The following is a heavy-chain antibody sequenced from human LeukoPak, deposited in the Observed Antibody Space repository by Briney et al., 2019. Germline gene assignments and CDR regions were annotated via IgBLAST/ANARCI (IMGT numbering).Heavy chain of an antibody. V-gene: IGHV3-48*01. CDR2: ISSSSSTI. Sequence: GGSLRLSCAASGFTFSSYSMNWVRQAPGKGLEWVSYISSSSSTIYYADSVKGRFTIPRDNAKNSLYLQMNSLRAEDTAVYYCARVRGSYSVDYWGQGTLVTVSS. CDR3: ARVRGSYSVDY. D-gene: IGHD1-26*01. J-gene: IGHJ4*02. CDR1: GFTFSSYS.